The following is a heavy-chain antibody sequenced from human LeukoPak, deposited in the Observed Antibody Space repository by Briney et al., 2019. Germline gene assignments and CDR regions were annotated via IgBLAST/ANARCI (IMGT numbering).Heavy chain of an antibody. CDR1: GGSISSSSYY. Sequence: SETLSLTCTVSGGSISSSSYYWGWICQPPGKGLEWIGSIYYSGSTYYNPSLKSRVTISVDTSKNQFSLKLSSVTAADTAVYYCARGAVAGTLVDYWGQGTLVTVSS. CDR3: ARGAVAGTLVDY. CDR2: IYYSGST. J-gene: IGHJ4*02. D-gene: IGHD6-19*01. V-gene: IGHV4-39*07.